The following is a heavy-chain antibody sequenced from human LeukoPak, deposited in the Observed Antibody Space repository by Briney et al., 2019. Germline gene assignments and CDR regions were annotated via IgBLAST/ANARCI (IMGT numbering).Heavy chain of an antibody. Sequence: PGRSLRLSCAASGFTFSSYGMHWVRQAPGKGLEWVAVISYDGSNKYYADSVKGRFTISRGNSKNTLYLQMNSLRAEDTAVYYCAKVAAAGWDYFDYWGQGTLVTVSS. CDR2: ISYDGSNK. CDR1: GFTFSSYG. CDR3: AKVAAAGWDYFDY. D-gene: IGHD6-13*01. V-gene: IGHV3-30*18. J-gene: IGHJ4*02.